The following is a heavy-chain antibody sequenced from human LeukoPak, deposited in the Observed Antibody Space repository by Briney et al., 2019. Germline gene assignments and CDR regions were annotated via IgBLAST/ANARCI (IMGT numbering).Heavy chain of an antibody. D-gene: IGHD1-26*01. V-gene: IGHV1-2*06. Sequence: ASVKVSCKASGYTFTGYYMHWVRQAPGQGLERMGRINPNSGGTNYAQKFQGRVTMTRDTSISTAYMELSRLRSDDTAVYYCRVGATRDAFDIWGQGTMVTVSS. J-gene: IGHJ3*02. CDR1: GYTFTGYY. CDR2: INPNSGGT. CDR3: RVGATRDAFDI.